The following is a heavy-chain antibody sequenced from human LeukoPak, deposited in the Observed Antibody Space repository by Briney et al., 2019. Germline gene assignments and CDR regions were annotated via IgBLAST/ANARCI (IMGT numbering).Heavy chain of an antibody. CDR2: IYTNGST. CDR3: ARGLITMVRGPTNMDV. V-gene: IGHV4-4*07. CDR1: GGSISSYY. Sequence: KSSETLSLTCTVSGGSISSYYWSWIRQPAGKGLEWIGRIYTNGSTNYNPSLKSRVTMSVDTSKNQFSLKLSSVTAADTAVYYCARGLITMVRGPTNMDVWGKGTTVTVSS. D-gene: IGHD3-10*01. J-gene: IGHJ6*03.